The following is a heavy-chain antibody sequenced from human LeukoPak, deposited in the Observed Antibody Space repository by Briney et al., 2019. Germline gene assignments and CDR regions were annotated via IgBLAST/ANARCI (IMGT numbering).Heavy chain of an antibody. D-gene: IGHD1-20*01. CDR2: IRWNSGNI. CDR3: AKDFTPYNWKGGAFDI. J-gene: IGHJ3*02. V-gene: IGHV3-9*01. Sequence: GGSLRLSCAASGFTFDDYAMHWVRQAPGKGLEWVAGIRWNSGNIGYADSVKGRFTISRDNAKNSLYLQMNSLRAEDTALYYCAKDFTPYNWKGGAFDIWGQGTMVTVSS. CDR1: GFTFDDYA.